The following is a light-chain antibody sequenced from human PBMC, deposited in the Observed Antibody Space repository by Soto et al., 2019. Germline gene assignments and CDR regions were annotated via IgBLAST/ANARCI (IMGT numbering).Light chain of an antibody. V-gene: IGKV3-20*01. Sequence: ENVLTQSPGTLSLSPGERATLSFSASQSVSSNFLAWYQQKPGQAPRLLIYGASNRATGIPDRFSGSGSGTDFTLTISRLEPEDFAVYYCQQYDSSPRTFGQGTKVDIK. CDR3: QQYDSSPRT. J-gene: IGKJ1*01. CDR2: GAS. CDR1: QSVSSNF.